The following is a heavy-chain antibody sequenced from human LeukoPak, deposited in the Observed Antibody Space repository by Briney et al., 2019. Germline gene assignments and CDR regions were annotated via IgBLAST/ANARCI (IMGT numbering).Heavy chain of an antibody. J-gene: IGHJ4*02. Sequence: GSLRLSCAASGFTFDDYAMHWVRQPPGKGLEWIGYIYYSGSTNYNPSLKSRVTISVDTSKNQFSLKLSSVTAADTAVYYCARTLLTGDGDYWGQGTLVTVSS. CDR1: GFTFDDYA. CDR3: ARTLLTGDGDY. CDR2: IYYSGST. D-gene: IGHD7-27*01. V-gene: IGHV4-59*01.